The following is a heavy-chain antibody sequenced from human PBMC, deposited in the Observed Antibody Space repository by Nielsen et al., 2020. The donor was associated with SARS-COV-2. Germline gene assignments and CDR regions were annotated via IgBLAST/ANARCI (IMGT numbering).Heavy chain of an antibody. V-gene: IGHV1-69*13. Sequence: SVKVSCKASGGTFSSYAISWVRQAPGQGLEWMGGIIPIFGKANYAQKFQGRVTITADESTSTAYMELSSLRSEDTAVYYCARSTGGNKYYYYYGMDVWGQGTTVTVSS. D-gene: IGHD3-16*01. CDR3: ARSTGGNKYYYYYGMDV. J-gene: IGHJ6*02. CDR1: GGTFSSYA. CDR2: IIPIFGKA.